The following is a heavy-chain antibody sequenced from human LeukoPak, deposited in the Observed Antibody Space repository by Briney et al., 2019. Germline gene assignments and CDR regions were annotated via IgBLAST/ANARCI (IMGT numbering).Heavy chain of an antibody. CDR1: GFTFSSYA. V-gene: IGHV3-30-3*01. CDR3: AKGLKAAVGPYKGYHYYMDV. D-gene: IGHD6-13*01. Sequence: GGSLRLSCAASGFTFSSYAMHWVRQAPGKGLEWVAVISYDGSNKYYADSVKGRFTISRDNSKNTLSLQVSSLRAEDTAIYYCAKGLKAAVGPYKGYHYYMDVWGKGTTVTVSS. CDR2: ISYDGSNK. J-gene: IGHJ6*03.